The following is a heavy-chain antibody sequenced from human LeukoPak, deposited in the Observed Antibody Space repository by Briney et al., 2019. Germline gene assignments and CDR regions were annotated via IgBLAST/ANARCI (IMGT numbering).Heavy chain of an antibody. D-gene: IGHD1-26*01. CDR3: ARGNWDPLEC. V-gene: IGHV4-61*09. CDR1: GGSITSTTYY. CDR2: ISTGGST. J-gene: IGHJ4*02. Sequence: SETLSLTCSVSGGSITSTTYYWTWVRQPAGKGLEWIGHISTGGSTNYSPSLKSRLTISLDRSRNQFSLNLNSVTAADTAVYYCARGNWDPLECWGQGTLVTVSS.